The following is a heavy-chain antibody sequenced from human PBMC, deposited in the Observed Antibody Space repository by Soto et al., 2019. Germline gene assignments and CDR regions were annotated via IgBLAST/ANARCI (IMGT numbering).Heavy chain of an antibody. CDR3: ARDYYYDSSGSAWYYGMDV. V-gene: IGHV3-30-3*01. CDR2: ISYDGSNK. Sequence: LRLSCAASGFTFSSYAMHWVRQAPGKGLEWVAVISYDGSNKYYADSVKGRFTISRDNSKNTLYLQMNSLRAEDTAVYYCARDYYYDSSGSAWYYGMDVWGQGTTVTVSS. D-gene: IGHD3-22*01. J-gene: IGHJ6*02. CDR1: GFTFSSYA.